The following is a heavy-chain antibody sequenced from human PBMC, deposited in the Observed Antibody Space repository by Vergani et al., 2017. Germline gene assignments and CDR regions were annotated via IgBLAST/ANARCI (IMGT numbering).Heavy chain of an antibody. Sequence: QVRLQESGPGLVKPPETLSLTCSVSGGSMSGYYWSWIRQPPGKELEWIGYMYHSGSTNYNPSLETLVTISGDTSKNQFSLKLNSVTAADTAVYYCGRVADFYGLGSRLLDLWGQGILVTVSS. J-gene: IGHJ5*02. D-gene: IGHD3-10*01. CDR3: GRVADFYGLGSRLLDL. CDR2: MYHSGST. CDR1: GGSMSGYY. V-gene: IGHV4-59*01.